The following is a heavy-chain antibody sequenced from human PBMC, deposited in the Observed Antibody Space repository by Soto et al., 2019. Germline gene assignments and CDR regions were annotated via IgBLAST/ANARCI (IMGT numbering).Heavy chain of an antibody. D-gene: IGHD3-22*01. CDR2: IKSDGSGT. Sequence: EVQLVESGGGLVQLGGSLRLSCEASGFTFRTYWMHWVRQAPGKGLVWVSRIKSDGSGTYYADSVAGRFTISRDNAQNKLYLQMNSRRAEDTAVYYCVRGDGDYHDGNGYLGRHWGQGPLVTVSS. CDR1: GFTFRTYW. V-gene: IGHV3-74*01. CDR3: VRGDGDYHDGNGYLGRH. J-gene: IGHJ4*02.